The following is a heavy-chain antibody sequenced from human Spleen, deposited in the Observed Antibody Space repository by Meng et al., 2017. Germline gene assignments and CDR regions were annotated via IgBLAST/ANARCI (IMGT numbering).Heavy chain of an antibody. CDR3: TGDGYSDCSSTSCFDY. V-gene: IGHV7-4-1*02. Sequence: ASVKVSCKASGYTLTHYAINWLRQAPGQGLEWMGWINTNTGNPTYAQGFTGRLVFSLDTSVSTAYLQLSGLKADDTAVYYCTGDGYSDCSSTSCFDYWGQGSPVTVSS. CDR1: GYTLTHYA. CDR2: INTNTGNP. D-gene: IGHD2-2*01. J-gene: IGHJ4*02.